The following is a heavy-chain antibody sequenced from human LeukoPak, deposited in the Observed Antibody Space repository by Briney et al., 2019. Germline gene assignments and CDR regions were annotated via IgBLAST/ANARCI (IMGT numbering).Heavy chain of an antibody. CDR1: GFTVSSYG. CDR3: ARDPNGDYIGAFDM. CDR2: ISAGDHIT. V-gene: IGHV3-23*01. D-gene: IGHD4-17*01. J-gene: IGHJ3*02. Sequence: PGGSLRLSCTASGFTVSSYGMMWVRQAQGKGLELVSTISAGDHITYYAASVKCRFTISRDNSKHTLFLQMNSLRAEDTAVYFCARDPNGDYIGAFDMWGPGTTVTVSS.